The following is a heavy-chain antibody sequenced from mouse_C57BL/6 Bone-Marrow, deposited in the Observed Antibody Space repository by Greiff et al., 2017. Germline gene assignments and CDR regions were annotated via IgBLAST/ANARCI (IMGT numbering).Heavy chain of an antibody. CDR3: AYDYDGEFAY. J-gene: IGHJ3*01. D-gene: IGHD2-4*01. V-gene: IGHV5-12*01. Sequence: DVMLVESGGGLVQPGGSLKLSCAASGFTFSDYYMYWVRQTPEKRLEWVAYISNGGGSTYYPDTVKGRFTISRDNAKNTLYLQMSRLKSEDTAMYYCAYDYDGEFAYWGQGTLVTVSA. CDR2: ISNGGGST. CDR1: GFTFSDYY.